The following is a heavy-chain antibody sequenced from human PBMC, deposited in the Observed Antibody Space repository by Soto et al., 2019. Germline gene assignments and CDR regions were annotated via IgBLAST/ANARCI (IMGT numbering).Heavy chain of an antibody. CDR3: AAEDCSGGACFSLDP. Sequence: GGSLRLSCAASGFTFSSHGMHWVRQAPGKGLEWVAVIWYDGSNRNYADPVKGRFTISRNNSKNMVFLQMNSLRVEDTAVYYCAAEDCSGGACFSLDPWGQGTMVTVSS. J-gene: IGHJ5*02. V-gene: IGHV3-33*01. D-gene: IGHD2-15*01. CDR2: IWYDGSNR. CDR1: GFTFSSHG.